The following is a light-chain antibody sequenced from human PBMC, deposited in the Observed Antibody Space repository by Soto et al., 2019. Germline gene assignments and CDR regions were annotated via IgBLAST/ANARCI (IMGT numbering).Light chain of an antibody. CDR2: GNS. V-gene: IGLV1-40*01. CDR3: QSYDSSLSGYV. Sequence: QSVLTQPPSVSGAPGQRVTISCTGSSSNIGAGYDVHWYQQLPGTAPKLLIYGNSNRPSGVPDRFSGSKSGTSASLAITGLQAEDEAAYSCQSYDSSLSGYVVGTGTKLTVL. CDR1: SSNIGAGYD. J-gene: IGLJ1*01.